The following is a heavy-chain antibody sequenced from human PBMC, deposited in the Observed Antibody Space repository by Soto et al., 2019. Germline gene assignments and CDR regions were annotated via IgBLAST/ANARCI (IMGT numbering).Heavy chain of an antibody. CDR3: ARAAKSYGGNTGCFDY. CDR2: IIPILGMA. D-gene: IGHD2-15*01. Sequence: QVQLVQSGAEVKKPGSSVKVSCKASGGTFSSYTISWVRQAPGQGSEWMGRIIPILGMANYAQKFQGRVTITAEKSTSTAYMELSSLRSEDTAVYYCARAAKSYGGNTGCFDYWGQGTLVTVAS. J-gene: IGHJ4*02. V-gene: IGHV1-69*02. CDR1: GGTFSSYT.